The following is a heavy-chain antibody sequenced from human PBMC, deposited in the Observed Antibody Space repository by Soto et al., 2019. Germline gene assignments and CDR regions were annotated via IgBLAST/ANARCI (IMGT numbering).Heavy chain of an antibody. CDR2: INHSGST. CDR1: GGSFSGYY. CDR3: ARGRGSYYYYYYGMDV. V-gene: IGHV4-34*01. D-gene: IGHD3-10*01. J-gene: IGHJ6*02. Sequence: QVQLQQWGAGLLKPSETLSLTCAVYGGSFSGYYWSWIRQPPGKGLEWIGEINHSGSTNYNPSLKRRVTISVDTSKNQFSLKLSSVTAADTAVYYCARGRGSYYYYYYGMDVWGQGTTVTVSS.